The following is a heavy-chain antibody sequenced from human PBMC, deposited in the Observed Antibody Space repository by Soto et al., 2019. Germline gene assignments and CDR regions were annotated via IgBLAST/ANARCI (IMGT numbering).Heavy chain of an antibody. J-gene: IGHJ3*02. CDR3: ARDRSDLLNSYDAFDI. CDR2: IYHNGDT. CDR1: GGSVTSGSHY. V-gene: IGHV4-61*01. Sequence: ASETLSLTCTVSGGSVTSGSHYWSWIRQPPXKGLEWIAYIYHNGDTNYNPSLKSRVTISVDVSRNQFSLRLNSVTAADTAVYYCARDRSDLLNSYDAFDIWGQGTMVTVSS.